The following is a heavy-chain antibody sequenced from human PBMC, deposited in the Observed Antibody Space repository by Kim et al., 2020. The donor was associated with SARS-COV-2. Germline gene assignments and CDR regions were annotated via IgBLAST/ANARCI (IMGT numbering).Heavy chain of an antibody. D-gene: IGHD2-15*01. V-gene: IGHV4-31*02. J-gene: IGHJ4*02. Sequence: LKSRVTISVDTSKNQFSLRLSSVTAADTAVYYCARDLVGGQDAPPYYFDYWGQGTLVTVSS. CDR3: ARDLVGGQDAPPYYFDY.